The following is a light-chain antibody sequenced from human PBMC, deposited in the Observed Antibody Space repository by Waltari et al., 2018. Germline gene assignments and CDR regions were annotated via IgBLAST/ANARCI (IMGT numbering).Light chain of an antibody. CDR1: QNVATH. CDR3: LQRSAGDT. CDR2: DAS. Sequence: PGERATRSFRDSQNVATHLPWYKQKNGHALRPPIYDASTRATGIPARLSGSGSGTDFSRTISTAEPKDFAIYFCLQRSAGDTFGQWTRLEIK. V-gene: IGKV3-11*01. J-gene: IGKJ5*01.